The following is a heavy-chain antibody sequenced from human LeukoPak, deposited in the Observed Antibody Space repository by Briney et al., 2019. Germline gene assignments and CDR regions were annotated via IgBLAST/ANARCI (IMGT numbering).Heavy chain of an antibody. CDR1: GGTFSSYA. J-gene: IGHJ4*02. V-gene: IGHV1-69*04. CDR2: IIPILGIA. CDR3: ASRLAVAGTIPDY. D-gene: IGHD6-19*01. Sequence: SVKVSCKASGGTFSSYAISWVRQAPGQGLDWMGRIIPILGIANYAQKFQGRVTITADKSTSTAYMELSSLRSEDTAVYYCASRLAVAGTIPDYWGQGTLVTVSS.